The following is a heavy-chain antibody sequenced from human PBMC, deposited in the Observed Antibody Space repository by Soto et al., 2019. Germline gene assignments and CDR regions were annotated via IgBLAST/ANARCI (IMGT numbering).Heavy chain of an antibody. V-gene: IGHV3-23*01. Sequence: GGSLRLSCVASGFTFSRHGLSWVRQAPGKGLEWVSTINPSGDSTFYANSVKGRFTISRDNSKNTVYLQMNSLSVGDTAVYLCAKVDVSTAGSFDYWGQGALVTVSS. J-gene: IGHJ4*02. CDR2: INPSGDST. D-gene: IGHD6-13*01. CDR1: GFTFSRHG. CDR3: AKVDVSTAGSFDY.